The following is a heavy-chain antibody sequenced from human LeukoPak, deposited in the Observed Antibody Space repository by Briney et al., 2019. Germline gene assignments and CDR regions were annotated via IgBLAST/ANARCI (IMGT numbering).Heavy chain of an antibody. V-gene: IGHV3-30*02. CDR2: IRYDGSNK. CDR1: GFTFSSYG. D-gene: IGHD3-3*01. CDR3: AKDPLQIFGVVENWFDP. Sequence: GGSLRLSCAASGFTFSSYGVHWVRQAPGKGLEWVAFIRYDGSNKYYADSVKGRFTISRDNSKNTLYLQMNSLRAEDTAVYYCAKDPLQIFGVVENWFDPWGQGTLVTVSS. J-gene: IGHJ5*02.